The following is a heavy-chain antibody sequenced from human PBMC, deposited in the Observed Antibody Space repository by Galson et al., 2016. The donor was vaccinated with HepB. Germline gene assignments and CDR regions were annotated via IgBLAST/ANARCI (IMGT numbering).Heavy chain of an antibody. J-gene: IGHJ4*02. CDR1: GDTFSRYG. V-gene: IGHV1-69*06. Sequence: SVKVSCKASGDTFSRYGIGWVRQAPGRGLEWMGGIIPFFGTASYAQNFEDRVTINADKSTSTAYMELSSLRYEDTAVYYCARVRVDYFDYWGQGTLVTVSS. CDR3: ARVRVDYFDY. CDR2: IIPFFGTA. D-gene: IGHD5-12*01.